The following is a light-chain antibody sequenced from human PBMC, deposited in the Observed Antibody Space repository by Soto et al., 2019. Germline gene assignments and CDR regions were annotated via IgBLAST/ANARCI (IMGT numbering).Light chain of an antibody. CDR1: QSVSSN. CDR3: QQRSNWPIT. V-gene: IGKV3-11*01. Sequence: EVVLTQSPGTLALSRGERATLSCRASQSVSSNLAWYQQRLGQTPRLLISGASTRATGIPARFSGSGSGTDFTLTISSLEPEDFAVYYCQQRSNWPITFGQGTRLEIK. J-gene: IGKJ5*01. CDR2: GAS.